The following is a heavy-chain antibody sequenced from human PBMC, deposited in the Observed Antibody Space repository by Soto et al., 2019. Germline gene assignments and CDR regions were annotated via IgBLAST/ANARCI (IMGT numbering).Heavy chain of an antibody. CDR1: GYTFTGYY. CDR2: INPNSGGT. V-gene: IGHV1-2*04. J-gene: IGHJ6*02. CDR3: ARMCNNITMVRGGPFYGMDV. D-gene: IGHD3-10*01. Sequence: ASVKVSCKASGYTFTGYYMHWVRQAPGQGLEWMGWINPNSGGTNYAQKFQGWVTMTRDTSISTAYMELSRLRSDDTAVYYCARMCNNITMVRGGPFYGMDVWGQGTTVTVSS.